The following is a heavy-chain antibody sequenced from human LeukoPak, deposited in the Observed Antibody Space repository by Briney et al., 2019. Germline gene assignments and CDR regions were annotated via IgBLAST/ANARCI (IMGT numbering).Heavy chain of an antibody. CDR1: SGSISSYY. D-gene: IGHD3-10*01. Sequence: PSETLSLTCTFSSGSISSYYWNWVRQPPGKGLEWIGYIYYSGTTNYNPSLKSRVTISVDTSKNQFSLKLNSVTAADTAVYYCARWSFGSGSYGFDIWGQGARVTVSS. CDR3: ARWSFGSGSYGFDI. J-gene: IGHJ3*02. V-gene: IGHV4-59*08. CDR2: IYYSGTT.